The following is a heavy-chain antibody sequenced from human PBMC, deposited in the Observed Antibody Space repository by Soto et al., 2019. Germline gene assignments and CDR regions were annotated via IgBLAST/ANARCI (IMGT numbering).Heavy chain of an antibody. CDR1: GGSISSGGYY. V-gene: IGHV4-31*03. CDR2: IYYSGST. J-gene: IGHJ6*02. Sequence: SETLSLTCTVSGGSISSGGYYWSWIRQHPGKGLEWTGYIYYSGSTYYNPSLKSRVTISVDTSKNQFSLKLSSVTAADTAVYYCARQLVRGYYYYGMDVWGQGTTVTVSS. D-gene: IGHD6-6*01. CDR3: ARQLVRGYYYYGMDV.